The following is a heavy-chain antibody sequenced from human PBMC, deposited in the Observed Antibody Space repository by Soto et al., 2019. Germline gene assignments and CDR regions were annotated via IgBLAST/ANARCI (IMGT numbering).Heavy chain of an antibody. D-gene: IGHD2-2*01. J-gene: IGHJ4*02. CDR3: AKGGQLLTEGGGY. Sequence: EVQLVESGGGLVQPGRSLRLSCAASGFTFDDYAMHWVRQAPGKGLEWVSGISWNSGSIRYADSVKGRFTISRDNAKNALSLQMNSLRTEDAALYYCAKGGQLLTEGGGYWGQGTLVTVSS. CDR1: GFTFDDYA. V-gene: IGHV3-9*01. CDR2: ISWNSGSI.